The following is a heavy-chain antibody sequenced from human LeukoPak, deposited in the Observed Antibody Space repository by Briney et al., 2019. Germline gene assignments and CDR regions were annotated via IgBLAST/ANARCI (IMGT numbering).Heavy chain of an antibody. CDR3: AGPNSSGWDYFDY. D-gene: IGHD6-19*01. Sequence: EESLNICFMDSGYSFTSYCICLVRQMPGKGLECMGIIYPGDSDTRYSTSFQGQVTISADKSISTAYLQWSSLNASDTDMYSCAGPNSSGWDYFDYWGQGTLVTVSS. CDR1: GYSFTSYC. V-gene: IGHV5-51*01. J-gene: IGHJ4*02. CDR2: IYPGDSDT.